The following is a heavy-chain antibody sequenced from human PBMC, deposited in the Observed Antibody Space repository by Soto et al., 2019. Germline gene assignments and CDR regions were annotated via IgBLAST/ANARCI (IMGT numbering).Heavy chain of an antibody. V-gene: IGHV1-3*01. J-gene: IGHJ3*01. D-gene: IGHD1-26*01. CDR1: GFTFSDPL. CDR2: INPDTGNT. CDR3: ARDIVSISPRANDAFEL. Sequence: QVQLVQSGAELKKPGASVNIFCQASGFTFSDPLINWVRQGPGQRLEWMGWINPDTGNTRYSESFQGRVTISSLTSASTANVALSDLTSEDTTVYSCARDIVSISPRANDAFELWGQGTNITVAS.